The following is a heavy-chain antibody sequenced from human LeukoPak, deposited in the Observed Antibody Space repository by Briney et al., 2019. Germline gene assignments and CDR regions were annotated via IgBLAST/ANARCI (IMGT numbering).Heavy chain of an antibody. J-gene: IGHJ4*02. CDR3: ASPFSGYDFGLDY. V-gene: IGHV3-48*03. CDR1: GFTFSSYE. CDR2: ISSSGSTI. D-gene: IGHD5-12*01. Sequence: PGGSLRLSCAASGFTFSSYEMNWVRQAPGKGLEWVSYISSSGSTIYYADSVKGRFTISRDNAKNSLYLQMNSLRAEDTAVYYCASPFSGYDFGLDYWGQGTLVTVSS.